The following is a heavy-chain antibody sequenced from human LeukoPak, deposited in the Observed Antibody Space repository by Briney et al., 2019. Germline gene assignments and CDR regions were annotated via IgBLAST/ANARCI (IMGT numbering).Heavy chain of an antibody. D-gene: IGHD2-8*01. J-gene: IGHJ4*02. CDR1: GGSITSTNW. V-gene: IGHV4-4*02. CDR3: SRENGAFSPFGY. Sequence: PSETLSLTCGVSGGSITSTNWWSWVRQPPGQGLEWIGEVSLSGLTNYNPSLRSRVIMALDTSKNHLSLHLTSVTAADTAVYYCSRENGAFSPFGYWGQGYLVTVLS. CDR2: VSLSGLT.